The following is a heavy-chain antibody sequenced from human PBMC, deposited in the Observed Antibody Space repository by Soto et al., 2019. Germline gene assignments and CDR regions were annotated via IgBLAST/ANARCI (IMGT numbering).Heavy chain of an antibody. CDR1: GGTFSSYT. Sequence: QVQLVQSGAEVKKPGSSVKVSCKASGGTFSSYTISWVRQAPGQGLEWMGRIIPILGIANYAQKFQGRVTITADKSTSTAYMELSSLRSEDTAVYYCARDGYCSGGSCYYVHYYYYMDVWGKGTTVTVSS. CDR2: IIPILGIA. CDR3: ARDGYCSGGSCYYVHYYYYMDV. V-gene: IGHV1-69*08. J-gene: IGHJ6*03. D-gene: IGHD2-15*01.